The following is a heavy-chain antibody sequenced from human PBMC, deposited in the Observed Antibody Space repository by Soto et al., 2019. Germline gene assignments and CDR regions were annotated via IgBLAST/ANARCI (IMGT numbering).Heavy chain of an antibody. Sequence: QVQLVQSGAEEKKPGASVKVSCKSSGYTFTSYAMHWVRQAPGQRLEWMGWINAGNGNTKYSQKFQGRVTITRDTPASTAYMELSSLRYEDTAVYYCARDPSYYGMDVWGQGTTVTVSS. CDR1: GYTFTSYA. V-gene: IGHV1-3*05. J-gene: IGHJ6*02. CDR3: ARDPSYYGMDV. CDR2: INAGNGNT.